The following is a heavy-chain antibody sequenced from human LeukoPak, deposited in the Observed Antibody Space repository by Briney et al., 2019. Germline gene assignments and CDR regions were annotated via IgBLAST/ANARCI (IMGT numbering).Heavy chain of an antibody. J-gene: IGHJ4*02. CDR3: AKTSGYEDLYYFDY. V-gene: IGHV3-43D*03. Sequence: GRSLRLSCAPSGFTFADYAMHWVRHAPGKGLEWVSHISWDGGSTYHADSVKGRFTISRDNSKNSLYLQMNSLRAEDTALYYCAKTSGYEDLYYFDYWGQGTLVTVSS. CDR1: GFTFADYA. CDR2: ISWDGGST. D-gene: IGHD6-25*01.